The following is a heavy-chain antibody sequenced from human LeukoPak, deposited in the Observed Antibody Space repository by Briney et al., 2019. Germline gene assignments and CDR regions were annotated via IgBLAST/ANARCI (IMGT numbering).Heavy chain of an antibody. CDR2: IYYSGST. CDR3: ARAGYNWSDALDY. V-gene: IGHV4-31*03. D-gene: IGHD1-1*01. CDR1: GGSISSGGYY. Sequence: PSETLSLTCTVSGGSISSGGYYWSWIRQHPGKGLEWIGYIYYSGSTYYNPPLKSRVTISVDTSKNQFSLKLSSVTAADTAVYYCARAGYNWSDALDYWGQGTLVTVSS. J-gene: IGHJ4*02.